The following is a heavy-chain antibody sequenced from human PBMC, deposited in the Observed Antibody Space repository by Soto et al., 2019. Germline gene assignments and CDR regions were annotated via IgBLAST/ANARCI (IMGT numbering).Heavy chain of an antibody. CDR1: GFSLSTTGVA. J-gene: IGHJ4*02. D-gene: IGHD2-15*01. V-gene: IGHV2-5*02. CDR3: AHRVDYRGSWNTGYFDY. Sequence: QITLKESGPTLVKPTQTLTLTCSFSGFSLSTTGVAVGWIRQPPGKALECLVLIYWDDDKRYSPSLKSRLTITRDTSKNQVVLTMTDMDPVATATYYCAHRVDYRGSWNTGYFDYWGQGTLVTVSS. CDR2: IYWDDDK.